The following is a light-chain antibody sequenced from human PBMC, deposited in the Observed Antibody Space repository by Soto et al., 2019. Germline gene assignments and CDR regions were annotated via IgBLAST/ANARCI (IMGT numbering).Light chain of an antibody. Sequence: QSVLTKPPSVSAAPRQRVTISCSGSSSNIENNAVNWYQQLPGKAPKLLIYYDDLLSSGVSDRFSGSKSGTSASLAISGLQAEDEADYYCSAWDDSLHGVVFGGGTKVTVL. V-gene: IGLV1-36*01. CDR1: SSNIENNA. CDR2: YDD. CDR3: SAWDDSLHGVV. J-gene: IGLJ3*02.